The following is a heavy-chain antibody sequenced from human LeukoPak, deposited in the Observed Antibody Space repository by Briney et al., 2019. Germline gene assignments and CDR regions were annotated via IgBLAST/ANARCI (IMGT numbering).Heavy chain of an antibody. D-gene: IGHD5-24*01. V-gene: IGHV3-74*01. CDR2: VNTDESST. CDR1: GFTFSDYW. J-gene: IGHJ4*02. Sequence: PGGSLRLSCAASGFTFSDYWMHWVRQAPGKGLVWVSRVNTDESSTSYADSVKGRFTISRDNAKNTLYLQMNSLRAEDTAVYYCAREGDGYNNFFDYWGQGTLVTVSS. CDR3: AREGDGYNNFFDY.